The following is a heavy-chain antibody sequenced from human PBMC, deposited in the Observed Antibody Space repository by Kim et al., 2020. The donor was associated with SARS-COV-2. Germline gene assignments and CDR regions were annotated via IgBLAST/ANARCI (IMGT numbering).Heavy chain of an antibody. V-gene: IGHV3-9*01. CDR3: AKGRAFRGVITLFDY. D-gene: IGHD3-10*01. CDR2: ISWNSGSI. CDR1: GFTFDDYA. Sequence: GGSLRLSCAASGFTFDDYAMHWVRQAPGKGLEWVSGISWNSGSIGYADSVKGRFTISRDNAKNSLYLQMNSLRAEDTALYYCAKGRAFRGVITLFDYWGQGTLVTVSS. J-gene: IGHJ4*02.